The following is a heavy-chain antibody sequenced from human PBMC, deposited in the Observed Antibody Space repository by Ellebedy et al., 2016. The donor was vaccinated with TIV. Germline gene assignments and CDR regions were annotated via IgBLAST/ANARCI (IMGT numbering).Heavy chain of an antibody. Sequence: PGGSLRLSCQGSGYSFSSYWIGWVRQMPGKGLEWMGIIYPGDSATKYSPSFQGQGTISADKSISTAYLQWSSLTASDTAIYYCARQVDTAMAPYFDNWGQGTLVTVSP. CDR2: IYPGDSAT. CDR1: GYSFSSYW. J-gene: IGHJ4*02. V-gene: IGHV5-51*01. CDR3: ARQVDTAMAPYFDN. D-gene: IGHD5-18*01.